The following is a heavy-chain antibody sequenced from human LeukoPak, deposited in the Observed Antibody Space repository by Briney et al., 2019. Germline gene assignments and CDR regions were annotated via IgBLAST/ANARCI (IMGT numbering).Heavy chain of an antibody. D-gene: IGHD4-17*01. CDR3: ATYGDLVRHFDY. CDR2: IYTSGST. CDR1: GGSISSGSYY. V-gene: IGHV4-61*02. Sequence: PSQTLSLTCTVSGGSISSGSYYWSWIRQPAGKGLEWIGRIYTSGSTNYNPSLKSRVTISLDTSKNQFSLKLSSVTAADTAVYYCATYGDLVRHFDYWGQGTLVTVSS. J-gene: IGHJ4*02.